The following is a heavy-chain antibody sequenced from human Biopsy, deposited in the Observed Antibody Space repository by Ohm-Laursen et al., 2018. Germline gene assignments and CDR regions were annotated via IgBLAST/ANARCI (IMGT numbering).Heavy chain of an antibody. V-gene: IGHV4-4*07. Sequence: TLSLTCTVSGASITSYYWSWIRQPAGKGLEWIGHTYKGGNTNHNPSLKSRVSTSVDTSKNQLSLTLRSVTAADTAVYYCARDLPSSYYYAMDVWGQGTTVTVSS. CDR2: TYKGGNT. CDR3: ARDLPSSYYYAMDV. J-gene: IGHJ6*02. CDR1: GASITSYY.